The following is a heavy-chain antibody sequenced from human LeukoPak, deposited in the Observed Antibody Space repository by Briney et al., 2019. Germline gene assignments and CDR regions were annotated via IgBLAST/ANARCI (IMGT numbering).Heavy chain of an antibody. CDR3: ARSTSRGLDAFDI. Sequence: SETLSLTCAVYGGSFSGNYWSWIRQPPGKGLEWIGEINHSGSTNYNPSLKSRVTMSVDTSKNQFSLKLSSVTAADTAVYYCARSTSRGLDAFDIWGQGTMVTVSS. CDR2: INHSGST. CDR1: GGSFSGNY. D-gene: IGHD3-10*01. J-gene: IGHJ3*02. V-gene: IGHV4-34*01.